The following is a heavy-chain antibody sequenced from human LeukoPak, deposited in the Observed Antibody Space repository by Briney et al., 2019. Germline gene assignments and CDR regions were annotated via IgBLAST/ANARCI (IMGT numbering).Heavy chain of an antibody. CDR1: GFSLSTSGMR. CDR2: IDWDDDK. Sequence: SGPTLVNPPQTLTLTCTFSGFSLSTSGMRVSWIRQPPGKALGWLPRIDWDDDKFYSTSLKTRLTISKDTSKDQVVLTMTNMDPVDTATYYCARSLSYFDFWSGYDPPYYFDYWGQGTLVTVSS. V-gene: IGHV2-70*04. J-gene: IGHJ4*02. CDR3: ARSLSYFDFWSGYDPPYYFDY. D-gene: IGHD3-3*01.